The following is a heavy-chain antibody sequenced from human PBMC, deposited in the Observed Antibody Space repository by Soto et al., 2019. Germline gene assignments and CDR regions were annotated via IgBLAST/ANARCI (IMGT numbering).Heavy chain of an antibody. Sequence: QLQLQESGSGLVKPSQTLSLTCAVSGGSISSGGYSWSWIRQPPGKGLEWIGYIYHSGSTYYNPSLKSRVTISVDRSKNQFSLKLSSVTAADTAVYYCARVKEGYYGSGSYFDYWGQGTLVTVSS. CDR1: GGSISSGGYS. J-gene: IGHJ4*02. CDR3: ARVKEGYYGSGSYFDY. V-gene: IGHV4-30-2*01. CDR2: IYHSGST. D-gene: IGHD3-10*01.